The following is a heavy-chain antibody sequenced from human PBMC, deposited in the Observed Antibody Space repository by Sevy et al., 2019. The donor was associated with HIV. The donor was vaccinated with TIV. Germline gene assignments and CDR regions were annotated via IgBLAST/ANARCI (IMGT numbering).Heavy chain of an antibody. Sequence: GGSLRLSCAASGFTVSSNYMSWVRQAPGKGLEWVSVIYSGGSTYYADSVKGRFTISRDNSKYTLYLQMNSLRAEDTAVYYCARDGDYGSGSYYNGPSVAFDIWGQGTMVTVSS. CDR1: GFTVSSNY. D-gene: IGHD3-10*01. V-gene: IGHV3-53*01. CDR2: IYSGGST. CDR3: ARDGDYGSGSYYNGPSVAFDI. J-gene: IGHJ3*02.